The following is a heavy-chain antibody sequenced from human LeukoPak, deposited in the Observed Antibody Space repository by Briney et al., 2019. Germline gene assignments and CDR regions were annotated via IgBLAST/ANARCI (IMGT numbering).Heavy chain of an antibody. CDR1: GYTFTSYD. D-gene: IGHD3-22*01. CDR2: MNPNSGNT. V-gene: IGHV1-8*01. CDR3: ARFSKYYXSSVHYLDY. J-gene: IGHJ4*02. Sequence: GASVKVSCKASGYTFTSYDINWVRQATGQGLEWMGWMNPNSGNTGYAQKFQGRVTMTRNTSISTAYMELSSLRSEDTAVYYCARFSKYYXSSVHYLDYWGQGILVTVS.